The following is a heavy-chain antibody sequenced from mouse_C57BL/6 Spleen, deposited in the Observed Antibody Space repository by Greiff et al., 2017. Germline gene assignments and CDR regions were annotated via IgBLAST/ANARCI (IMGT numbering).Heavy chain of an antibody. CDR1: GYTFTSYW. CDR2: LYPSDSET. Sequence: QVQLQQPGAELVRPGSSVKLSCKASGYTFTSYWMDWVKQRPGQGLEWIGNLYPSDSETHYNQKFKDKATLTVDKSSSTAYMQLSSLTSEDSAVYYCARYEVSEYAMDYWGQGTSVTVSS. J-gene: IGHJ4*01. D-gene: IGHD2-12*01. V-gene: IGHV1-61*01. CDR3: ARYEVSEYAMDY.